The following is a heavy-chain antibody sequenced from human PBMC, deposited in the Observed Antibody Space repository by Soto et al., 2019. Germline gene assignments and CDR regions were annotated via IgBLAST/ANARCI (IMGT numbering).Heavy chain of an antibody. D-gene: IGHD2-8*01. CDR1: GYSFSNFW. CDR2: IYPDDSDT. V-gene: IGHV5-51*01. Sequence: PGESLKISCQASGYSFSNFWIAWVRQMPGEGLEWLGIIYPDDSDTRYSPSFLGQVTISADKSIKTTYLQWSSLKASDTAIYFCASSVLVTSPMNYFALRGQRSLVTVAS. CDR3: ASSVLVTSPMNYFAL. J-gene: IGHJ4*02.